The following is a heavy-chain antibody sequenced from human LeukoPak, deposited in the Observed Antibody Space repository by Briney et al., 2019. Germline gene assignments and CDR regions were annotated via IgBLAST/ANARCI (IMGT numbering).Heavy chain of an antibody. D-gene: IGHD3-22*01. Sequence: GGSLRLSCAASGFTVSSNYMSWVRQASGKGLEWVSVIYSGGSTYYADSVKGRFTISRDNSKNTLYLQMNSLRAEDTAVYYCARDNYYYDSSGYYSGYFDYWGQGTLVTVSS. CDR3: ARDNYYYDSSGYYSGYFDY. J-gene: IGHJ4*02. CDR1: GFTVSSNY. CDR2: IYSGGST. V-gene: IGHV3-53*01.